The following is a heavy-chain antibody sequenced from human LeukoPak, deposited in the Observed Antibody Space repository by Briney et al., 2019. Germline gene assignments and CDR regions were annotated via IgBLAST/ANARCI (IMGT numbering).Heavy chain of an antibody. CDR3: ARDDGYDAFDI. Sequence: PGGSLRLSCAASGFTVSNAWMSWIRQPAGKGLEWIGRIYTSGSTNYNPSLKSRVTMSVDTSKNQFSLKLSSVTAADTAVYYCARDDGYDAFDIWGQGTMVTVSS. D-gene: IGHD6-25*01. CDR2: IYTSGST. CDR1: GFTVSNAW. J-gene: IGHJ3*02. V-gene: IGHV4-4*07.